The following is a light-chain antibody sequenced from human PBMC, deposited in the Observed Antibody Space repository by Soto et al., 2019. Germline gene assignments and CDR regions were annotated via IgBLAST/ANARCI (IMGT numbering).Light chain of an antibody. CDR1: QSVSSDW. CDR3: QDYHGSPPT. Sequence: TVLTQSPGTLSLSPGERAALSCRASQSVSSDWLAWYQQKPGQPPRLLIYGASNRATSIPDRFSGSGSGTDFTLTISRLEPEDFAFYFCQDYHGSPPTFGQGTMVEIK. V-gene: IGKV3-20*01. CDR2: GAS. J-gene: IGKJ1*01.